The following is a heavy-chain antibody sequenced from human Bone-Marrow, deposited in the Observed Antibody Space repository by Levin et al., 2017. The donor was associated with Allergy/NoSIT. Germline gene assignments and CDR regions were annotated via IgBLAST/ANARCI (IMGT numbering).Heavy chain of an antibody. Sequence: GESLKISCSASGFTFSSYWMSWVRQAPGKGLEWVANINEDGSEIYYVNSVKGRFTISRDNAKNSLYLHLNSLTAEDPAGYYCGRFTRGNEADYWGQGTLVIVSS. D-gene: IGHD3-16*01. CDR3: GRFTRGNEADY. CDR2: INEDGSEI. J-gene: IGHJ4*02. V-gene: IGHV3-7*01. CDR1: GFTFSSYW.